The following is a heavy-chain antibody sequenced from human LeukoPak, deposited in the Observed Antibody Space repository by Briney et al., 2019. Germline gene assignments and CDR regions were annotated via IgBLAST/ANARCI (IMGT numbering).Heavy chain of an antibody. D-gene: IGHD3-22*01. V-gene: IGHV1-2*02. CDR3: AAYYYDSRGYYHKGS. CDR1: GYTFTGYS. CDR2: INPNSGGG. Sequence: ASVKVSCKASGYTFTGYSMHWVRQAPGQGLEYMGWINPNSGGGNYAQRFQGRVTMTRGTSISTAYMELSGLRSDDTAIYYCAAYYYDSRGYYHKGSWGQGTLVTVSS. J-gene: IGHJ5*02.